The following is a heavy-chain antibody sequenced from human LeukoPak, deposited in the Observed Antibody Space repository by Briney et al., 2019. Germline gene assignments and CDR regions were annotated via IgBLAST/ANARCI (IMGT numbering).Heavy chain of an antibody. CDR3: ARAIRGVVEPSGFDF. J-gene: IGHJ3*01. CDR2: IDTKNGVT. CDR1: GYTFTGYD. D-gene: IGHD3-3*01. Sequence: ASVTVSCKVSGYTFTGYDLHWVRQAPGQGLEWMGWIDTKNGVTNYAQKFQGRVTMTRDTSITTAYMELGRLRSDDTAMYYCARAIRGVVEPSGFDFWGQGTMVTVSS. V-gene: IGHV1-2*02.